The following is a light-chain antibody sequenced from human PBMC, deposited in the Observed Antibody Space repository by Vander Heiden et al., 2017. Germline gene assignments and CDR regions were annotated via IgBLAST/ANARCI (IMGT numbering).Light chain of an antibody. CDR1: SSDVGDYND. Sequence: QSALTQPALVPRSPGPSIHTACTGTSSDVGDYNDVSGYQQHPGKARKLMIYEVRNRPSGVSNRFSGSKSGNTASLTISGLQAEDEADYYCSAYTSSSTLVFGGGTKLTVL. CDR2: EVR. J-gene: IGLJ2*01. CDR3: SAYTSSSTLV. V-gene: IGLV2-14*01.